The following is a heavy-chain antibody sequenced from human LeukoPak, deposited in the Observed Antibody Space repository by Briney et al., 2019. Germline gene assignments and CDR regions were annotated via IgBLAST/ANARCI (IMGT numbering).Heavy chain of an antibody. J-gene: IGHJ5*02. CDR1: GYTFTGYY. V-gene: IGHV1-2*02. Sequence: ASVKVSCKASGYTFTGYYLHWVRQAPGQGLEWMGWINPDGGDTNYLQKFQGRVTMTRDTSISTAYMELSRLNPDDTAVYYCTRDLLGGSGTSDPWGQGTLVTVSS. CDR2: INPDGGDT. CDR3: TRDLLGGSGTSDP. D-gene: IGHD3-10*01.